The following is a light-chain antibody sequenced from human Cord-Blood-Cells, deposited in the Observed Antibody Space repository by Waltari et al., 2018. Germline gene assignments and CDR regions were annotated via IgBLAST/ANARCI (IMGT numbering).Light chain of an antibody. J-gene: IGKJ2*01. CDR2: GAS. CDR3: QQYNNWPPGLYT. CDR1: QSVSSN. Sequence: EIVMTQSPATLSVSPGERATLSCRASQSVSSNLAWYQQKPGQAPRLLIYGASTRATGIPARLSGSGSGTEFTLTISSLQSEDFAVYYCQQYNNWPPGLYTFGQGTKLEIK. V-gene: IGKV3-15*01.